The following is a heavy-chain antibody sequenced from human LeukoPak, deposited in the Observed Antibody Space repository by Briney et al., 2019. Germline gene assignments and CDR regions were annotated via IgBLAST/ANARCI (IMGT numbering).Heavy chain of an antibody. J-gene: IGHJ6*03. Sequence: SSVKVSCKASGYTFTRYYMHWVRQAPGQGLEWMGIINPSGGSTSYAQKFQGRVTMTRDMSTSTVYMELSSLRSEDTAVYYCARGPKSYDSSGYPLPLYYYYYMDVWGKGTTVTVSS. D-gene: IGHD3-22*01. CDR3: ARGPKSYDSSGYPLPLYYYYYMDV. CDR2: INPSGGST. CDR1: GYTFTRYY. V-gene: IGHV1-46*01.